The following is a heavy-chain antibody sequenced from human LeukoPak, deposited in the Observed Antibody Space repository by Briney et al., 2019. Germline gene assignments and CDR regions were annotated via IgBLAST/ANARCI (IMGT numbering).Heavy chain of an antibody. D-gene: IGHD1-14*01. Sequence: SETLSLTCAVYGGSFSGYYWSWIRQPPGKGLEWIGEINHSGSTNYNPSLKSRVTISVDTSKNQFSLKLSSVTAADTAVYYCARESHSESYWGQGTLVTVSS. J-gene: IGHJ4*02. CDR2: INHSGST. CDR3: ARESHSESY. CDR1: GGSFSGYY. V-gene: IGHV4-34*01.